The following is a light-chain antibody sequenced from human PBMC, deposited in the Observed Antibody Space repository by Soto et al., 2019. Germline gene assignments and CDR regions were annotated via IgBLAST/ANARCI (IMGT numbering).Light chain of an antibody. Sequence: DIQLTQAPSFLSASAGDRVSITFRASQAISSYLAWYQQKPGRAPKLLIYAASTLQSGVPSRFSGSGSGTEFTLTITSLQPEDFATYYCQQLNSFPITFGQGTRLEI. CDR2: AAS. V-gene: IGKV1-9*01. CDR1: QAISSY. J-gene: IGKJ5*01. CDR3: QQLNSFPIT.